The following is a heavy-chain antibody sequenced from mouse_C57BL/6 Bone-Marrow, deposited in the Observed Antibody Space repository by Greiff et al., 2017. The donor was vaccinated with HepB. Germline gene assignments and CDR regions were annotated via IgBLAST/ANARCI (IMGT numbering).Heavy chain of an antibody. Sequence: VKLQESGSELRSPGSSVKLSCKDFDSEVFPIAYMSWVRQKPGHGFEWIGGILPSIGRTIYGEKFEDKATLDADTLSNTAYLELNSLTSEDSAIYYCARRRDVTTVVATDYAMDYWGQGTSVTVSS. J-gene: IGHJ4*01. D-gene: IGHD1-1*01. CDR2: ILPSIGRT. CDR3: ARRRDVTTVVATDYAMDY. CDR1: DSEVFPIAY. V-gene: IGHV15-2*01.